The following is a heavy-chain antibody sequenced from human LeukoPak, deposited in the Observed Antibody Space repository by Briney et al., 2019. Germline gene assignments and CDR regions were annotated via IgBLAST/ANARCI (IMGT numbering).Heavy chain of an antibody. J-gene: IGHJ4*02. V-gene: IGHV3-23*01. CDR2: ISGSGGST. Sequence: GSLRLSCATSGLTFSSYAMSWVRQAPGKGLEWVAAISGSGGSTYYADSVKGRFTISRHNSKNTLYLQMNSLRAEDTAVYYCAKHKQQLVKTYFAYWGQRTLVTVSS. CDR1: GLTFSSYA. D-gene: IGHD6-13*01. CDR3: AKHKQQLVKTYFAY.